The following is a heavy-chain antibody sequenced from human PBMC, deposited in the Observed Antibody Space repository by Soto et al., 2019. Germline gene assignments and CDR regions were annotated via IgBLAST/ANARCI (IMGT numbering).Heavy chain of an antibody. CDR2: INPNSGGT. CDR1: GYTFTGYY. D-gene: IGHD7-27*01. V-gene: IGHV1-2*04. J-gene: IGHJ6*02. CDR3: ARERGHEMGNYYGMDV. Sequence: ASVKVSCKASGYTFTGYYMHWVRQAPGQGVEWMGWINPNSGGTNYAQKFQGWVTITRETSISKPYTELSRLSSDDTAVYYSARERGHEMGNYYGMDVWGQGNSVTVT.